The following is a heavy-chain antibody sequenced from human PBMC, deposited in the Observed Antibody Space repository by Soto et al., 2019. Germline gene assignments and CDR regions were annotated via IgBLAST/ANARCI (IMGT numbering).Heavy chain of an antibody. D-gene: IGHD1-26*01. CDR3: ARGGWGSDLDY. V-gene: IGHV3-53*01. J-gene: IGHJ4*02. CDR2: IYGGGST. CDR1: GFIVSTNY. Sequence: EVQLVESGGGLIQPGGSPRLSCAASGFIVSTNYMSWVRQAPGKGLEWVSVIYGGGSTYHADSVKGRFTISRDNSKNTVYLQMNSLRAEDTAVYYCARGGWGSDLDYWGQGTLVIVSS.